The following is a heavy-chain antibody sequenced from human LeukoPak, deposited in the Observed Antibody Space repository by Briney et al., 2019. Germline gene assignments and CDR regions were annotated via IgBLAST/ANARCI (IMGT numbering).Heavy chain of an antibody. J-gene: IGHJ4*02. CDR2: ISGRGANT. CDR1: GFSFSNYA. D-gene: IGHD3-10*01. V-gene: IGHV3-23*01. CDR3: AKQANYYGSGSYSYIDY. Sequence: GSLRLSCAASGFSFSNYAMSWVRQAPGKGLEWVSAISGRGANTYYADSVKGRFTISRDNSKNTLYLQMNSLRAEDTAVYYCAKQANYYGSGSYSYIDYWGQGTLVTVSS.